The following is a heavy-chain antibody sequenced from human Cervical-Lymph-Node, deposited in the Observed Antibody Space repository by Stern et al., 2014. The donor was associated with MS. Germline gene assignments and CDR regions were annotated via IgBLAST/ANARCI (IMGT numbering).Heavy chain of an antibody. CDR3: VRGWEPRQDGPSGHDYDAFDI. Sequence: VQLVESGGGLVKPGGSLRLSCAASGFTFSDSYMTWIRQTPGKGLEWVSYISSSGDTIKYAESVKGRSTVSRDNAKNSLSLQRSSLRVEDTAVYYCVRGWEPRQDGPSGHDYDAFDIWGQGTMVTVSS. CDR2: ISSSGDTI. V-gene: IGHV3-11*01. CDR1: GFTFSDSY. D-gene: IGHD5-12*01. J-gene: IGHJ3*02.